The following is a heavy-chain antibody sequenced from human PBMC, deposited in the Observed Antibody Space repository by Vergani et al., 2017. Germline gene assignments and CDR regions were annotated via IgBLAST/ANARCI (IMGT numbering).Heavy chain of an antibody. V-gene: IGHV3-23*01. CDR3: ARGEYSSPFYYYYMDV. D-gene: IGHD6-6*01. Sequence: EVQLLESGGGLVQPGGSLRLSCAASGFTFSSYAMSWVRQAPGKGLEWVSAISGSGGSTYYADSVKGRFTISRDNSKNTLYLQMNSLRAEDTAVYYCARGEYSSPFYYYYMDVWGKGTTVTVSS. CDR2: ISGSGGST. CDR1: GFTFSSYA. J-gene: IGHJ6*03.